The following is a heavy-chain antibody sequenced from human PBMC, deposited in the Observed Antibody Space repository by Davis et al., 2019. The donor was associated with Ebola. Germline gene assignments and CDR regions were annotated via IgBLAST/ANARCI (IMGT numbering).Heavy chain of an antibody. CDR3: ARSLEMATTIYPDDAFDI. Sequence: SVKVSCKASGGTFSSYAISWVRQAPGQGLEWMGRIIPILGIANYAQKFQGRVTITADKSTSTAYMELSSLRSEDTAVYYCARSLEMATTIYPDDAFDIWGQGTMVTVSS. D-gene: IGHD5-24*01. J-gene: IGHJ3*02. V-gene: IGHV1-69*04. CDR2: IIPILGIA. CDR1: GGTFSSYA.